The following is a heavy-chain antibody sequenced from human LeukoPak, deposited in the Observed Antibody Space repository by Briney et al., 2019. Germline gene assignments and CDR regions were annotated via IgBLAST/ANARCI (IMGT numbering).Heavy chain of an antibody. CDR2: IRYDGSNK. CDR1: GFTFLSYG. D-gene: IGHD3-10*01. V-gene: IGHV3-30*02. CDR3: AKDQMGYGSGSYYNGPYYYYMDV. Sequence: GGSLRLSCAASGFTFLSYGMHWVRQAPGKGLEWVAFIRYDGSNKYYADSVKGRFTISRDNSKNTLYLQMNSLRAEDTAVYYCAKDQMGYGSGSYYNGPYYYYMDVWGKGTTVTVSS. J-gene: IGHJ6*03.